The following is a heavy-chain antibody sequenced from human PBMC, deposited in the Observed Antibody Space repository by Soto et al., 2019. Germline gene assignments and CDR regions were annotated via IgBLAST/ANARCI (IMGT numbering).Heavy chain of an antibody. CDR2: IYYIGIT. Sequence: SETLSLTCTVSGGSISSYYWSWIRQPPGKGLEWIGYIYYIGITNYNPSLKSRVTISVDTSKNQFSLNLNSVTAAYTAVYYCAQSTHVRSATFDPWGQGTLVTVSS. J-gene: IGHJ5*02. D-gene: IGHD3-3*01. CDR1: GGSISSYY. V-gene: IGHV4-59*08. CDR3: AQSTHVRSATFDP.